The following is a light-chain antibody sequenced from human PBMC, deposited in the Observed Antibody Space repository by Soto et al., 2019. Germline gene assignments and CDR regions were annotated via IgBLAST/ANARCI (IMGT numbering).Light chain of an antibody. Sequence: QSVLTQPASVSGSPGQSITISCTGTSSDVGTYNYVSWYQQHPGKAPKLMIYEVSNRPSGVSNRFSGSKSGNTASLTISGLQAEDEADYYSSSYTSSITYVFGTGTKV. CDR3: SSYTSSITYV. V-gene: IGLV2-14*01. J-gene: IGLJ1*01. CDR1: SSDVGTYNY. CDR2: EVS.